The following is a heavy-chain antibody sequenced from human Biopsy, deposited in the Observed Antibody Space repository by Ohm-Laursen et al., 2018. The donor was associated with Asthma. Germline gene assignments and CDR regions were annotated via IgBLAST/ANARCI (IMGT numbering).Heavy chain of an antibody. J-gene: IGHJ6*02. V-gene: IGHV4-30-2*01. D-gene: IGHD3-22*01. CDR2: LFHSGTT. CDR1: YGSITSGGYS. Sequence: SQTLSLTCIVSYGSITSGGYSWNWIRQPPGKGLEWIAYLFHSGTTYYNPSLKSRVTIPVDRSKRQFSLKVNSVTAADTAVYYCARMITMIQAANYYSYAMDVWGQGTTVTVSS. CDR3: ARMITMIQAANYYSYAMDV.